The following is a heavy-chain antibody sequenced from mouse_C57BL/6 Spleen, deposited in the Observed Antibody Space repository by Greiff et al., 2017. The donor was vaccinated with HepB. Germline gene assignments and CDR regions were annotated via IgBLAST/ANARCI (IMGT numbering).Heavy chain of an antibody. CDR2: IWSGGST. CDR3: ARNGMITQYYYAMDY. Sequence: VKLVESGPGLVQPSQSLSITCTVSGFSLTSYGVHWVRQSPGKGLEWLGVIWSGGSTDYNAAFISRLSISKDNSKSQVFFKMNSLQADDTAIYYCARNGMITQYYYAMDYWGQGTSVTVSS. V-gene: IGHV2-2*01. CDR1: GFSLTSYG. J-gene: IGHJ4*01. D-gene: IGHD2-4*01.